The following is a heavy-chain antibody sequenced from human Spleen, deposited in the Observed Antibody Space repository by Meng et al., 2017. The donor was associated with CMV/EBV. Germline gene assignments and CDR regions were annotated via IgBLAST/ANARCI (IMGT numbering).Heavy chain of an antibody. V-gene: IGHV4-31*02. CDR1: SGGYY. CDR3: ASSIVVVPAAMGIAAASFDY. J-gene: IGHJ4*02. D-gene: IGHD2-2*01. Sequence: SGGYYWSWIRQHPGKGLEWIGYIYYSGSTYYNPSLKSRVTISVDTSKNQFSLKLSSVTAADTAVYYCASSIVVVPAAMGIAAASFDYWGQGTLVTVSS. CDR2: IYYSGST.